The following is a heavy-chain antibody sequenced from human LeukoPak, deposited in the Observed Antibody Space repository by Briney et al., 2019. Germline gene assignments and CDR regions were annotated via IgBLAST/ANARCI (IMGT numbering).Heavy chain of an antibody. CDR2: IYTSGST. CDR1: GGSISSGSYY. J-gene: IGHJ4*02. D-gene: IGHD3-3*01. CDR3: ARENYDFWSGYYFSS. Sequence: SQTLSLTCTVSGGSISSGSYYWSWIRQPAGKGLEWIGRIYTSGSTNYNHSLKSRVTISVDTSKNQFSLKLSSVTAADTAVYYCARENYDFWSGYYFSSGGQGTLVTVSS. V-gene: IGHV4-61*02.